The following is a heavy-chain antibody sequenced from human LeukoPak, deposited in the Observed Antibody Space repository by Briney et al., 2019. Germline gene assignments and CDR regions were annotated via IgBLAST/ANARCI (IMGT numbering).Heavy chain of an antibody. CDR3: ARTYYGSGSYIGSYYYYMDV. V-gene: IGHV1-69*01. CDR2: IIPMIGTA. Sequence: SVKVSCKASGGTFSTYGISWVRQAPGQGPEWMGGIIPMIGTAKYAQKFQGRVTITADASTSTAYMELSSLRSEDTAVYYCARTYYGSGSYIGSYYYYMDVRGKGTTVT. J-gene: IGHJ6*03. D-gene: IGHD3-10*01. CDR1: GGTFSTYG.